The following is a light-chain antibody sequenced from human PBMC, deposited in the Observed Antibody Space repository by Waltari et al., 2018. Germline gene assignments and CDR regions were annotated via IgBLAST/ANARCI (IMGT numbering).Light chain of an antibody. CDR1: QSILYSSNNKNY. CDR2: WAS. Sequence: DVVINQSPDSLAVSLGGRANINCRSSQSILYSSNNKNYLAWYQHKPGQPPKLLIYWASARESGVPDRFSGSGSGTDFTLTISSLQAEDVAIYYCQQYYGTPRTFGQGTKVEIK. J-gene: IGKJ1*01. CDR3: QQYYGTPRT. V-gene: IGKV4-1*01.